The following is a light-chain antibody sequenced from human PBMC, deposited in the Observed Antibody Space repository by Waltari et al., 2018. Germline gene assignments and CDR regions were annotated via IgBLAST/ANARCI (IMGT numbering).Light chain of an antibody. J-gene: IGLJ2*01. V-gene: IGLV2-8*01. Sequence: QSALTQPPSASGSPGQSVTISCTGTRSDIGAYNYVSWYQQHPGKAPKFIMFEVTKRPSGVPDRFSGSTSGITASLTISGLQPEDDADYYCGSDAGSNYLVFVGGTKLTVL. CDR3: GSDAGSNYLV. CDR2: EVT. CDR1: RSDIGAYNY.